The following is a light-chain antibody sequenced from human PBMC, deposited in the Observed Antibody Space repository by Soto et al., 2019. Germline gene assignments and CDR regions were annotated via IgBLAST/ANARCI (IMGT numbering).Light chain of an antibody. Sequence: QSVLTQPPSASWSPGQSVAISCTGTSSDVGGYNYVSWYQQHPGKAPKLMIYEVNKRPSGVPDRFSGSKPGNTASPTVAGLQAEDEADFYCSSYAGSSNVFGTGTKVTVL. CDR3: SSYAGSSNV. V-gene: IGLV2-8*01. J-gene: IGLJ1*01. CDR1: SSDVGGYNY. CDR2: EVN.